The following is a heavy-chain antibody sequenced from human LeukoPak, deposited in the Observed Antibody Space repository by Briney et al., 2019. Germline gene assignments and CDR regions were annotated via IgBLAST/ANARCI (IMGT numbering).Heavy chain of an antibody. Sequence: GGSLRLSCAASGFTFSNAWMSWVRQAPGKGLEWVAVISYDGSNKYYADSVKGRFTISRDNSKNTLYLQMNSLRAEDTAAYYCAKGDSSSWYTYYYYGMDVWGKGTTVTVSS. CDR3: AKGDSSSWYTYYYYGMDV. CDR1: GFTFSNAW. V-gene: IGHV3-30*18. J-gene: IGHJ6*04. CDR2: ISYDGSNK. D-gene: IGHD6-13*01.